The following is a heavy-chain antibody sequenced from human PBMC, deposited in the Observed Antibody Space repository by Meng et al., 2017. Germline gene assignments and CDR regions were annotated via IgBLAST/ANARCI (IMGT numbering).Heavy chain of an antibody. CDR1: GFTFSSYE. D-gene: IGHD3-22*01. J-gene: IGHJ4*02. Sequence: GESLKISCAASGFTFSSYEMNWVRQAPGKGLEWVSAISGSGGSTYYADSVKGRFTISRDNSKNTLYLQMNSLRAEDTAVYYCAKGYYYDSSGYYLVFDYWGQGTLVTVSS. V-gene: IGHV3-23*01. CDR2: ISGSGGST. CDR3: AKGYYYDSSGYYLVFDY.